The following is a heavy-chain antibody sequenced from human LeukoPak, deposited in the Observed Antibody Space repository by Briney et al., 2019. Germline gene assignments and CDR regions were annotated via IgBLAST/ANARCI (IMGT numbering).Heavy chain of an antibody. CDR2: INSDGTNT. V-gene: IGHV3-74*01. Sequence: GGSLRLSCVASGFTFSNYWIHWVRQAPGKGLVWVSRINSDGTNTHYADSVKGRFTISRDNAKNSLYLQMNSLRAEDTAVYYCASRPYGFLGPFDYWGQGTLVTVSS. CDR1: GFTFSNYW. J-gene: IGHJ4*02. D-gene: IGHD3/OR15-3a*01. CDR3: ASRPYGFLGPFDY.